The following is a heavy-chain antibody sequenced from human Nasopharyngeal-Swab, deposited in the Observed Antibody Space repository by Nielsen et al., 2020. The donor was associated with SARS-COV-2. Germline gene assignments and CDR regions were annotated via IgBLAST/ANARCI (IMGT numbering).Heavy chain of an antibody. J-gene: IGHJ4*02. CDR2: IRSKAYGGTT. Sequence: WIRQPPGKGLEWVGFIRSKAYGGTTEYAASVKGRFTISRDDSKSIAYLQMNSLKTEDTAVYYCTRGDGYGLTYYYDSSGYYYDYWGQGTLVTVPS. V-gene: IGHV3-49*02. D-gene: IGHD3-22*01. CDR3: TRGDGYGLTYYYDSSGYYYDY.